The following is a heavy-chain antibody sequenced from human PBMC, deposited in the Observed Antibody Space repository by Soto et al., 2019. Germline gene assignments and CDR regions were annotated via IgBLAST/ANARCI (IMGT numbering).Heavy chain of an antibody. J-gene: IGHJ6*02. V-gene: IGHV1-8*01. D-gene: IGHD6-6*01. CDR2: MNPNSGNT. CDR1: GYTFTSYD. Sequence: GASVKVSCKASGYTFTSYDINWVRQATGQGLEWMGWMNPNSGNTGYAQKFQGRVTMTRNTSISTAYMELSSLRSEDTAVYYCARVVKRARPARYYYGMDVRGQGTTVTVSS. CDR3: ARVVKRARPARYYYGMDV.